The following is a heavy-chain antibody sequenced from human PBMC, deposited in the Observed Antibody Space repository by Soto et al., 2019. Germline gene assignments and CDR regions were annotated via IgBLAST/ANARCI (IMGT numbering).Heavy chain of an antibody. J-gene: IGHJ5*02. CDR1: GDSFDSYY. CDR3: VRVPPALYGPHYWFDP. D-gene: IGHD2-2*02. CDR2: IFASGST. Sequence: SETLSLTCSVSGDSFDSYYWSWIRQPAGKGLEWIGRIFASGSTQYNPSLESRVTMSIDTSKKQFSLKLKAVTAADTAVYYCVRVPPALYGPHYWFDPWGQGTLVTVSS. V-gene: IGHV4-4*07.